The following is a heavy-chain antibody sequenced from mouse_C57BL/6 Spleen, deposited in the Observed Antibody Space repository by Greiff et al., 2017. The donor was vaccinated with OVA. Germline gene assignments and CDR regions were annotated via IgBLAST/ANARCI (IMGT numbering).Heavy chain of an antibody. CDR2: IYPGDGDT. Sequence: QVQLQQSGPELVKPGASVKISCKASGYAFSSSWMNWVKQRPGKGLEWIGRIYPGDGDTNYNGKFKGKATLTADKSSSTAYMQLSSLTSEDSAVYFCARSIYYDYDGAMDYWGQGTSVTVSS. V-gene: IGHV1-82*01. CDR3: ARSIYYDYDGAMDY. J-gene: IGHJ4*01. CDR1: GYAFSSSW. D-gene: IGHD2-4*01.